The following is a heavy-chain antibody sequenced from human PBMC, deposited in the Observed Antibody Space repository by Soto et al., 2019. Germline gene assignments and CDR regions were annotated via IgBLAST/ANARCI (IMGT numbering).Heavy chain of an antibody. CDR1: GGSISSYY. J-gene: IGHJ5*02. D-gene: IGHD2-2*01. Sequence: PSETLSLTCTVSGGSISSYYWSWIRQPPGKGLEWIGYIYYSGSTNYNPSLKSRVTISVDTSKNQFSLKLSSVTAADTAVYYCARFNIVVVPAAIRGWFDPWGQGTLVTVS. CDR3: ARFNIVVVPAAIRGWFDP. CDR2: IYYSGST. V-gene: IGHV4-59*01.